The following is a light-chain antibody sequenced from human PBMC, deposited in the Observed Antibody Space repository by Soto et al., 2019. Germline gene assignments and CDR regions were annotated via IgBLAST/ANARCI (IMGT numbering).Light chain of an antibody. Sequence: ENVLTQSPDTLSLSPGERATLSCRASQSVRSGSIAWYQQKPGQAPRLLIYDASTRATGIPDRFSGSGSGTDFTLTISRLEPEDFAVYHCQQYGSSPWTFGQGTRLEI. V-gene: IGKV3-20*01. J-gene: IGKJ5*01. CDR1: QSVRSGS. CDR2: DAS. CDR3: QQYGSSPWT.